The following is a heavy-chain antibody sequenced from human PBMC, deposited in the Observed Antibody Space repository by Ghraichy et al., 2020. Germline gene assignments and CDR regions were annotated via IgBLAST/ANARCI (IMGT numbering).Heavy chain of an antibody. CDR3: ARGERGYSYGYGDY. D-gene: IGHD5-18*01. Sequence: GESLNISCAASGFTFDSYWMHWVRQAPGKGLVWVSRINRDGISTTYTDSVKGRFTISRDNAKNTLYLQMNSLRVEDTAVYYCARGERGYSYGYGDYWGQGTLVTVSS. CDR2: INRDGIST. CDR1: GFTFDSYW. V-gene: IGHV3-74*01. J-gene: IGHJ4*02.